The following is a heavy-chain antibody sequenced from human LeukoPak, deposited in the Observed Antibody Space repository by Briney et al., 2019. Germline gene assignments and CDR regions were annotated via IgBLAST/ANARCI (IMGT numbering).Heavy chain of an antibody. CDR1: GYTFTGYY. V-gene: IGHV1-2*02. J-gene: IGHJ4*02. CDR3: ARDAAYNWNYVDY. CDR2: INPNSGDT. D-gene: IGHD1-20*01. Sequence: ASVKVSCKASGYTFTGYYMHWVRQAPGQGLEWMGWINPNSGDTNYAQKFQGRVTMTRDTSISTAYMELSRLRSEDTAVYYCARDAAYNWNYVDYWGQGTLVTVSS.